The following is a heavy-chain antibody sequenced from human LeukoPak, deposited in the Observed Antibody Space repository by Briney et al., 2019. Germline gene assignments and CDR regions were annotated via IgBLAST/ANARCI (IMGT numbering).Heavy chain of an antibody. CDR3: AKAKGGTTGDVFDI. J-gene: IGHJ3*02. CDR2: VWYDGSDQ. D-gene: IGHD1-1*01. Sequence: PGGSMRLSCAASGFSFSSYGMHWVRQAPGKGLEWVAVVWYDGSDQYYADSVKGRFTISRDNSKNILYLQMNSLRAEDTAVYYCAKAKGGTTGDVFDIWGQGTMVTVFS. CDR1: GFSFSSYG. V-gene: IGHV3-33*06.